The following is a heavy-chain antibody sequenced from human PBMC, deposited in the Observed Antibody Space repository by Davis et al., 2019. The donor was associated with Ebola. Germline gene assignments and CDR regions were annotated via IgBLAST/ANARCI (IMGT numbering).Heavy chain of an antibody. D-gene: IGHD3-9*01. J-gene: IGHJ4*02. CDR1: GFTFSGSA. V-gene: IGHV3-73*01. CDR2: IRSKANSYAT. CDR3: AKWGLRYFDWLYHFDY. Sequence: GGSLRLSCAASGFTFSGSAMHWVRQASGKGLEWVGRIRSKANSYATAYAASVKGRFTISRDDSKNTLYLQMNSLRAEDTAVYYCAKWGLRYFDWLYHFDYWGQGTLVTVSS.